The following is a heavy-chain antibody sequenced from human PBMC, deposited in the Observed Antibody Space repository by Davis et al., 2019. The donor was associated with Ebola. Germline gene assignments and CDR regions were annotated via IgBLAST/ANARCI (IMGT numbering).Heavy chain of an antibody. CDR3: ARDLGMVKSYYFDY. J-gene: IGHJ4*02. Sequence: QKFQGRVTMTTDTSTSTAYMELRSLRSDDTAVYYCARDLGMVKSYYFDYWGQGTLVTVSS. V-gene: IGHV1-18*01. D-gene: IGHD5-18*01.